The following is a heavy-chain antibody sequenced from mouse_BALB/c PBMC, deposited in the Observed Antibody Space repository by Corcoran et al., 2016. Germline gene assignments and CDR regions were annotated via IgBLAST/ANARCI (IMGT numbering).Heavy chain of an antibody. CDR3: ARGPRDYYARDY. CDR2: INTYTGEP. CDR1: GYTFTNYG. D-gene: IGHD3-3*01. Sequence: QIPLVQSGPELKKPGEKVKISCKASGYTFTNYGMNWVKQAPGTGLRWMGWINTYTGEPTYADDFKGRFAFSLETSASTAYLQINNLKNEDTATYFCARGPRDYYARDYWGQGTSVTVSA. V-gene: IGHV9-3-1*01. J-gene: IGHJ4*01.